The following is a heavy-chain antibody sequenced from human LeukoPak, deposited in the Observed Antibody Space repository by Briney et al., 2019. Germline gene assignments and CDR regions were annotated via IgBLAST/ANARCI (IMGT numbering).Heavy chain of an antibody. Sequence: GGSLRLSCAASGFTVSSNYMSWVRQAPGKGLEWVSAISGSGGSTYYADSVKGRFTISRDNSKNTLYLQMNSLRAEDTAVYYCAKVQLDFWSGYYSGTYYFDYWGQGTLVTVSS. D-gene: IGHD3-3*01. CDR2: ISGSGGST. V-gene: IGHV3-23*01. CDR3: AKVQLDFWSGYYSGTYYFDY. J-gene: IGHJ4*02. CDR1: GFTVSSNY.